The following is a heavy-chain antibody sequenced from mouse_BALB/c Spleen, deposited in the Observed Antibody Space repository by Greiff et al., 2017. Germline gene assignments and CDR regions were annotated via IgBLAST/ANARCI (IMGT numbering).Heavy chain of an antibody. CDR2: ISSGGSYT. Sequence: DVQLVESGGGLVKPGGSLKLSCAASGFTFSSYTMSWVRQTPEKRLEWVATISSGGSYTYYPDSVKGRFTIARDNAKNTLYLQMSSLKSEDTAMYSGARGDYYSSSYGYCDGWGAGTTVTVSS. V-gene: IGHV5-6-4*01. J-gene: IGHJ1*01. D-gene: IGHD1-1*01. CDR1: GFTFSSYT. CDR3: ARGDYYSSSYGYCDG.